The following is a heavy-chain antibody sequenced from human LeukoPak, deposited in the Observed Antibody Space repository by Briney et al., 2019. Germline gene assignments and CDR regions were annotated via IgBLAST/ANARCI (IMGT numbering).Heavy chain of an antibody. CDR1: GFTFSSYW. CDR2: ISCSGSTI. D-gene: IGHD1-26*01. V-gene: IGHV3-48*04. Sequence: GGSLRLSCAASGFTFSSYWMSWVRQAPGKGLEWVSYISCSGSTIYYADSVKGRFTISRDSAKNSLYLQMNSLRAEDTAVYYCARAGSGRSPDWFDPWGQGTLVTVSS. CDR3: ARAGSGRSPDWFDP. J-gene: IGHJ5*02.